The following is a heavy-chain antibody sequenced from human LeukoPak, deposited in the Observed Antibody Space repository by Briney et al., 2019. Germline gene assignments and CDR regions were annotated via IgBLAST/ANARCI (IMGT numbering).Heavy chain of an antibody. CDR3: AKDGLYYDSSGSFDY. CDR2: ISWNSGSR. Sequence: GGSLRLSCAASGFTFSNFWMHWVRQAPGKGLEWVSGISWNSGSRGYADSVKGRFSISRDNAKNSLYLQMNSLRAEDTALYYCAKDGLYYDSSGSFDYWGQGTLVTVSS. CDR1: GFTFSNFW. D-gene: IGHD3-22*01. V-gene: IGHV3-9*01. J-gene: IGHJ4*02.